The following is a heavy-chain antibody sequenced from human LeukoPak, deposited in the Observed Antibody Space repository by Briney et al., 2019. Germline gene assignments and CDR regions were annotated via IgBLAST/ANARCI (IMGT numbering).Heavy chain of an antibody. D-gene: IGHD1-7*01. V-gene: IGHV1-69*05. CDR3: ARKSRPYLRYNWNYGDAFDI. CDR1: GGTFSSYA. J-gene: IGHJ3*02. CDR2: IIPMFGTA. Sequence: GASVKVSCKASGGTFSSYAISWVRQAPGQGLEWMGGIIPMFGTANYAQKFQGRVTITTDESTSTAYMELSSLRSEDTAVYYCARKSRPYLRYNWNYGDAFDIWGQGTMVTVSS.